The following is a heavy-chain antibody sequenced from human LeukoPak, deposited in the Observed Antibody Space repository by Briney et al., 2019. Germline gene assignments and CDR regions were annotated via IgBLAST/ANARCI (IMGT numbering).Heavy chain of an antibody. D-gene: IGHD6-13*01. CDR2: IIPIFGTA. CDR3: ARIDSSSLPT. Sequence: SVKVSCKASGGTFSSYSISWVRQAPGQGLEWMGGIIPIFGTANYAQKFQGRVTITADESTSTANMELSSLRSVDTAMYYCARIDSSSLPTWGQGTLVTVSS. J-gene: IGHJ4*02. CDR1: GGTFSSYS. V-gene: IGHV1-69*13.